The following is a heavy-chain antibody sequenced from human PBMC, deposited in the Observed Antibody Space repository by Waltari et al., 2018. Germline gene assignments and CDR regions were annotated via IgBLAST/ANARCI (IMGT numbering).Heavy chain of an antibody. J-gene: IGHJ4*02. D-gene: IGHD2-15*01. CDR3: ATVRGYDFDY. Sequence: QVQLVQSGTEVKKPGASVKVTCKASGYTFTDYGISWVRQAPGQGLEWMGGFDPEDGETIYAQKVQGRVTMTEDTSTDTAYMELSSLRSEDTAVYYCATVRGYDFDYWGQGTLVTVSS. V-gene: IGHV1-24*01. CDR2: FDPEDGET. CDR1: GYTFTDYG.